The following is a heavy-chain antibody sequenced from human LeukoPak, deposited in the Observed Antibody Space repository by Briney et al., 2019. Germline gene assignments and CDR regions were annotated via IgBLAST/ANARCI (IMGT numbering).Heavy chain of an antibody. CDR1: VYTFTGYY. CDR3: ARDGESYYDSSGYPN. V-gene: IGHV1-2*02. J-gene: IGHJ4*02. CDR2: INPNSGGT. D-gene: IGHD3-22*01. Sequence: ASVTDTCQACVYTFTGYYMHWVRQAPGQGLEWVGCINPNSGGTHYAQKFQGRVTKTRDTSISTDYMALSRQRSDDTHVYDCARDGESYYDSSGYPNWGQGTLVTVSS.